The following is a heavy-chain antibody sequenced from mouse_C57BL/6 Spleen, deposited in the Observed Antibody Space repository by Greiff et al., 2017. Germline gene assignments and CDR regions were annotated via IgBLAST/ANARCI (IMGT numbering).Heavy chain of an antibody. D-gene: IGHD1-1*01. V-gene: IGHV1-66*01. CDR3: AQGALRGTLYAMDY. CDR1: GYSFTSYY. J-gene: IGHJ4*01. CDR2: IYPGSGNT. Sequence: QVQLQQSGPELVKPGASVKISCKASGYSFTSYYIHWVKQRPGQGLEWIGWIYPGSGNTKYNEKFKGKATLTADTSSSTAYMQLSSLTSEDSAVYYCAQGALRGTLYAMDYWGQGTSVTVSS.